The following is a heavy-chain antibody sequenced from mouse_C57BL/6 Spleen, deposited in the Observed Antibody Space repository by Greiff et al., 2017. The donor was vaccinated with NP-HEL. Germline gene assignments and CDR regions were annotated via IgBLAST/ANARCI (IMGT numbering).Heavy chain of an antibody. CDR1: GFTFSSYA. V-gene: IGHV5-9-1*02. Sequence: EVKLMESGEGLVKPGGSLKLSCAASGFTFSSYAMSWVRQTPEKRLEWVAYISSGGDYIYYADTVKGRFTISRDNARNTLYLQMSSLKSEDTAMYYCTRDRGLGGGFAYWGQGTLVTVSA. D-gene: IGHD4-1*01. CDR3: TRDRGLGGGFAY. CDR2: ISSGGDYI. J-gene: IGHJ3*01.